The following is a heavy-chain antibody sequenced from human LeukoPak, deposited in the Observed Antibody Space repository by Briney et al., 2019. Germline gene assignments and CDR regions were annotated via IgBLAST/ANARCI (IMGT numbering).Heavy chain of an antibody. J-gene: IGHJ4*02. V-gene: IGHV4-39*01. CDR1: RDSISSGGYY. CDR2: IYYSGST. CDR3: ASLFNWGHGYYFDY. D-gene: IGHD7-27*01. Sequence: PSETLSLTCTVSRDSISSGGYYWSWIRQHPGRGLEWIGSIYYSGSTYCNPSLKSRVTISVDTSKNQFSLKLSSVTAADTAVYYCASLFNWGHGYYFDYWGQGTLVTVSS.